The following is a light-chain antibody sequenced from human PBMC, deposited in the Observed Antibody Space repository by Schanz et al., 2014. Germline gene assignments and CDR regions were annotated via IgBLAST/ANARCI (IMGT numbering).Light chain of an antibody. Sequence: QSVLTQPPSVSGAPGQRVTISCTGSSSNIGAGYDVHWYQQLPGTAPKLLIYGNINRPSGVPDRFSGSKSGTSASLAITGLQAEDEADYYCQSFDSSLTLFGGGTKLTVL. V-gene: IGLV1-40*01. CDR1: SSNIGAGYD. J-gene: IGLJ2*01. CDR2: GNI. CDR3: QSFDSSLTL.